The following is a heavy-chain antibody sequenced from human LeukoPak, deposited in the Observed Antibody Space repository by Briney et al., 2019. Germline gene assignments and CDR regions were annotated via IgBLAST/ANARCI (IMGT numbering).Heavy chain of an antibody. V-gene: IGHV1-18*01. CDR2: ISAYNGNT. Sequence: WVRQAPGQGXEWXGWISAYNGNTNYAQKLQGRVTMTTDTSTSTAYMELRRLRSDDTAVYYCAXXDXGXXVXAKXXXXIWGQGTMXTVSS. D-gene: IGHD1-26*01. J-gene: IGHJ3*02. CDR3: AXXDXGXXVXAKXXXXI.